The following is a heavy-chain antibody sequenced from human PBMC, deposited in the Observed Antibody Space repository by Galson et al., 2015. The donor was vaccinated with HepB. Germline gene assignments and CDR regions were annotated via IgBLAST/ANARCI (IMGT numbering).Heavy chain of an antibody. D-gene: IGHD3-22*01. Sequence: SVKVSCKASGGTFSSYAISWVRQAPGQGLEWMGGIIPIFGTANYAQKFQGRVTITADESTSTAYMELSSLRSEDTAVYYCAGRGDYDSNGYYYYYYGMDVWGQGTTVTVSS. V-gene: IGHV1-69*13. J-gene: IGHJ6*02. CDR1: GGTFSSYA. CDR3: AGRGDYDSNGYYYYYYGMDV. CDR2: IIPIFGTA.